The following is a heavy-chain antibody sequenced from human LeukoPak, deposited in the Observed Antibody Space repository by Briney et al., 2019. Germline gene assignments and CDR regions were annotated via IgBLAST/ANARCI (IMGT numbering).Heavy chain of an antibody. CDR1: GGSISSYY. CDR3: ARDKLAYYDFWSGPYYMDV. J-gene: IGHJ6*03. V-gene: IGHV4-4*07. CDR2: IYTSGST. D-gene: IGHD3-3*01. Sequence: SETLSLTCTVSGGSISSYYWSWIRQPAGKGLEWFGRIYTSGSTNYNPSLKSRVTISVDKSKNQFSLKLSSVTAADTAVYYCARDKLAYYDFWSGPYYMDVWGKGTTVTVSS.